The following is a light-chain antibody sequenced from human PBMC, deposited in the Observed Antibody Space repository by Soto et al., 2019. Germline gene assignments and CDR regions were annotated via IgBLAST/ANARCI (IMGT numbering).Light chain of an antibody. CDR2: GAS. Sequence: EIVLTQSPGTLSLSPGERATLSCRASQSVSSSYLAWYQQKPGQAPRLLIYGASSRATGIPDRFSGSGSGTDVTLPISRLEPEDFAVYYCQQYGSSPAWTFGQGTKVEIK. CDR1: QSVSSSY. CDR3: QQYGSSPAWT. J-gene: IGKJ1*01. V-gene: IGKV3-20*01.